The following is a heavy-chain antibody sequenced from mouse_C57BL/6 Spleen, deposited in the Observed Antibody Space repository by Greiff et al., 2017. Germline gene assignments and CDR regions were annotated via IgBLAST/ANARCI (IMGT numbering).Heavy chain of an antibody. CDR2: ISSGGSYT. J-gene: IGHJ1*03. CDR3: ARHVGSTYCWYFDV. Sequence: VQLKESGGDLVKPGGSLKLSCAASGFTFSSYGMSWVRQTPDKRLEWVATISSGGSYTYYPDSVKGRFPISRDNAKNTLYLQMSSLKCEDTAMYYCARHVGSTYCWYFDVLGTGTTVNVPS. D-gene: IGHD1-1*01. V-gene: IGHV5-6*01. CDR1: GFTFSSYG.